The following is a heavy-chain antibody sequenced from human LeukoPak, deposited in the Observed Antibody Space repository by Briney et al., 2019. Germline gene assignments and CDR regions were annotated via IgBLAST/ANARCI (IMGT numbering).Heavy chain of an antibody. Sequence: SETLSLTCTVSGDSISSYYWSWIRQPPGKGLEWVGYIYYSGSTNYNPSLKSRVTISVDTSKNQFSLKLSSVTAADTAVYYCARALRSGSYYVFDYWGQGTLVTVSS. D-gene: IGHD1-26*01. CDR2: IYYSGST. CDR3: ARALRSGSYYVFDY. V-gene: IGHV4-59*01. CDR1: GDSISSYY. J-gene: IGHJ4*02.